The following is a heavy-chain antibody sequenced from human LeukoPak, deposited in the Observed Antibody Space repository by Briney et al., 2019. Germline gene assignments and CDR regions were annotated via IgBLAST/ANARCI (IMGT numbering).Heavy chain of an antibody. V-gene: IGHV4-39*07. CDR2: IYYSGST. Sequence: SETLSLTCTVSGGSISSSSYYWGWIRQPPGKGLEWIGSIYYSGSTNYNPSLKSRVTISVDTSKNQFSLKLSSVTAADTAVYYCAREGSTRYNWFDPWGQGTLVTVSS. CDR3: AREGSTRYNWFDP. D-gene: IGHD2-2*01. CDR1: GGSISSSSYY. J-gene: IGHJ5*02.